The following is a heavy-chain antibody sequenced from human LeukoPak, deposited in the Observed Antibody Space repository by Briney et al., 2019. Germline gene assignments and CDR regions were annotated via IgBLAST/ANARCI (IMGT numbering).Heavy chain of an antibody. V-gene: IGHV4-38-2*01. J-gene: IGHJ4*02. CDR3: ARVPIVVVTAISASFDY. CDR1: GYSISSGYY. CDR2: IYHSGST. Sequence: SETLSLTCAVSGYSISSGYYWGWIRQPPGKGLEWIGSIYHSGSTYYNPSLKSRVTISVDTSKNQFSLKLSSVPAADTAVYYCARVPIVVVTAISASFDYWGQGTLVTVSS. D-gene: IGHD2-21*02.